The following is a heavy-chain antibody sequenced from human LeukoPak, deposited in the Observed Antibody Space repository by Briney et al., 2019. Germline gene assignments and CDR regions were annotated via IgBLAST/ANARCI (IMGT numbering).Heavy chain of an antibody. Sequence: PGRSLRLSCAASGFTFSSYGMHWVRQAPGKGLEWAAVISYDGSNKYYADSVKGRFTISRDNSKNTLYLQMNSLRAEDTAVYYCAKDEGGYYYDSSGYYGYWGQGTLVTVSS. J-gene: IGHJ4*02. D-gene: IGHD3-22*01. CDR2: ISYDGSNK. V-gene: IGHV3-30*18. CDR1: GFTFSSYG. CDR3: AKDEGGYYYDSSGYYGY.